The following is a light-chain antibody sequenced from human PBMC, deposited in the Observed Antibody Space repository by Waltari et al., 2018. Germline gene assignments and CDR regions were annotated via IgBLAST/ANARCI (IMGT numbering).Light chain of an antibody. CDR3: QQSHSSPLT. J-gene: IGKJ4*01. CDR1: QSISSW. V-gene: IGKV1-5*03. CDR2: KST. Sequence: DIQMTQSPSTLSASVGDRVTIPCRASQSISSWLAWYQQKPGKAPKLLIYKSTSLESGVPSRFSGSGSGTEFTLTISSLQPEDFATYYCQQSHSSPLTFGGGTNVEIK.